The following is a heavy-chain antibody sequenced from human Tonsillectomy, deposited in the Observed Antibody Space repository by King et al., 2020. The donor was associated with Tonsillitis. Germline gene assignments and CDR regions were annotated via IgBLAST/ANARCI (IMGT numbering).Heavy chain of an antibody. CDR1: GGSISSGDYY. CDR2: IYYSGST. V-gene: IGHV4-30-4*01. CDR3: ARDYTRFLEWLHIFDY. D-gene: IGHD3-3*01. Sequence: QLQESGPGLVKPSQTLSLTCTVSGGSISSGDYYWSRIRQPPGKGLEWIGYIYYSGSTYYNPSLKSRVTISVDTSKNQFSLKLSSVTAADTAVYYCARDYTRFLEWLHIFDYWGQGTLVTVSS. J-gene: IGHJ4*02.